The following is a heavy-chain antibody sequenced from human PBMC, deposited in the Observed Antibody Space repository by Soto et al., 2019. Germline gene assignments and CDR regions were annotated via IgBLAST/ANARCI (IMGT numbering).Heavy chain of an antibody. CDR3: ARDLVRTDIVVVPAATSP. CDR2: INAGNGNA. J-gene: IGHJ5*02. D-gene: IGHD2-2*01. V-gene: IGHV1-3*01. Sequence: ASVKVSCKASGYTFTSYAMHWVRQAPGQRLEWMGWINAGNGNAKYSQKFQGRVTITRDTSASTAYMELSSLRSEDTAVYYCARDLVRTDIVVVPAATSPWGQGTLVTVSS. CDR1: GYTFTSYA.